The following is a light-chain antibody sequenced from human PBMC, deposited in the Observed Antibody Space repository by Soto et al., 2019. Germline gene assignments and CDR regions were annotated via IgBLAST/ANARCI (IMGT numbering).Light chain of an antibody. Sequence: QSALTQPASVSGSPGKSITISCTGTSSDVGGYNYVSWSQQHPGKAPKLLISEVSNRPSGVSNRFSGSKSGNTASLTIAGLQADDEADYYCSSYTASSTLVFGTGTKVTVL. V-gene: IGLV2-14*03. J-gene: IGLJ1*01. CDR2: EVS. CDR1: SSDVGGYNY. CDR3: SSYTASSTLV.